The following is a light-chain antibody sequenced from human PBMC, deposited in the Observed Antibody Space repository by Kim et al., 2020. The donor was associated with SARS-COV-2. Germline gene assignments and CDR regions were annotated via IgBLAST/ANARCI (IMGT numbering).Light chain of an antibody. CDR3: QHRQSYPPT. Sequence: DIQLTQSPSFLSASVGDRVTITCRASQGISSYLAWYQQKSGKAPKLLIYAAFTLQSGVPSRFSGSGSGTEFTLTISSLQPEDFATYYCQHRQSYPPTFGGGTKVDIK. J-gene: IGKJ4*01. CDR2: AAF. V-gene: IGKV1-9*01. CDR1: QGISSY.